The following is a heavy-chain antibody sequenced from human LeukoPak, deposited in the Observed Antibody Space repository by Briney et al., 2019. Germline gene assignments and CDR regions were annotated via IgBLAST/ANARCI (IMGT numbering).Heavy chain of an antibody. Sequence: GGSLRLSCAASGPTVRNNFMSWVRQAPGKGLEWVANIKQDGSEKYYVDSVKGRFTISRDNAKNSLYLQMNSLRAEDTAVYYCARDLVAGTLDYWGQGTLVTVSS. J-gene: IGHJ4*02. CDR2: IKQDGSEK. V-gene: IGHV3-7*01. CDR1: GPTVRNNF. D-gene: IGHD6-19*01. CDR3: ARDLVAGTLDY.